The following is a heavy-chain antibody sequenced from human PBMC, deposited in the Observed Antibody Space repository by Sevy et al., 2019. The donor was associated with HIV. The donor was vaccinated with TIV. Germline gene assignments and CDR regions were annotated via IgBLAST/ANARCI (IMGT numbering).Heavy chain of an antibody. CDR2: MIPNSGHT. CDR3: AKLASCGGDCYYFDF. Sequence: ASVKVSCKASGYTFTDYDITWVRQVTGQGLELVGWMIPNSGHTAYTENFQGRVSTTRDTSISTAYMELSSLRSEDTAVYYCAKLASCGGDCYYFDFWGQGTLVTVSS. D-gene: IGHD2-21*02. J-gene: IGHJ4*02. CDR1: GYTFTDYD. V-gene: IGHV1-8*01.